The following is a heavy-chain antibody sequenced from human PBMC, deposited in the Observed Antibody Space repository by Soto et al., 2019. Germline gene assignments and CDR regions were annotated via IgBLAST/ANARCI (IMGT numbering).Heavy chain of an antibody. CDR2: LRPRTGNT. V-gene: IGHV1-46*01. J-gene: IGHJ4*02. D-gene: IGHD1-1*01. CDR1: GYTFTNYY. Sequence: GASVKVSCKASGYTFTNYYIHWLRQAPGQGLEWLGILRPRTGNTGYAQRFQGRVTMTRDTSTGTVYMELTSLKSDDTAVYYCAREPNGSFYFDYWGQGTQVTVSS. CDR3: AREPNGSFYFDY.